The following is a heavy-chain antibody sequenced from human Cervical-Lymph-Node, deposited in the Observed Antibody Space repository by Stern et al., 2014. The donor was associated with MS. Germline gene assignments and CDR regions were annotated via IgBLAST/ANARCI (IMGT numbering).Heavy chain of an antibody. J-gene: IGHJ5*02. CDR3: ARGGLAAAPFDP. Sequence: QVQLVESGPGLVKPSETLSLTCTVSGGSISSYYWSWIRQPPGKGLEWIGYIYYSGSTNYNPSLKSRVTISVDTSKNQFSLKLSSVTAADTAVYYCARGGLAAAPFDPWAQGTLVTVSS. CDR1: GGSISSYY. D-gene: IGHD6-13*01. CDR2: IYYSGST. V-gene: IGHV4-59*01.